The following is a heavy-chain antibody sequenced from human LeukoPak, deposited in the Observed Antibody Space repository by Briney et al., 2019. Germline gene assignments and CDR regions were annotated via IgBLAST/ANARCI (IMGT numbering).Heavy chain of an antibody. Sequence: SETLSLTCTVSGGSISSYYWSWIRQPPGKGLEWIGYIYYSGSTNYNPSLKSRVTISVDTSKNQFSLKLSSVTAADTAVYYCAREGDGDYAALDYWGQGTLVTVSS. CDR3: AREGDGDYAALDY. V-gene: IGHV4-59*01. CDR2: IYYSGST. J-gene: IGHJ4*02. CDR1: GGSISSYY. D-gene: IGHD4-17*01.